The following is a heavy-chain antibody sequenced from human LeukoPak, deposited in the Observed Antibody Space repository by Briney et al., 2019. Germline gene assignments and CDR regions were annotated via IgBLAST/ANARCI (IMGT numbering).Heavy chain of an antibody. CDR2: IWYDGSNE. V-gene: IGHV3-33*01. CDR3: ARDYLAYCGGDCYRYYFDY. J-gene: IGHJ4*02. CDR1: EFTFSGYG. D-gene: IGHD2-21*02. Sequence: GGSLRLSCAASEFTFSGYGMHWVRQAPGKGLEWVAMIWYDGSNEFYADSVKGRFTISRDNSKNTLYLQMNSLRAEDTAVYYCARDYLAYCGGDCYRYYFDYWGQGTLVTVSS.